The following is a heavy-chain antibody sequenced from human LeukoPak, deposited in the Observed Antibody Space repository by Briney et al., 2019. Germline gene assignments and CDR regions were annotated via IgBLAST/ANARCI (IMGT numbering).Heavy chain of an antibody. Sequence: SETLSLTCTVSGGSISSSSYYWGWIRQPPGKGLEWIGCIYYSGSTYYNPSLKSRVTISVDTSKNQFSLKLSSVTAADTAVYYCARPLRYSSSWHWFDPWGQGTLVTVSS. CDR2: IYYSGST. CDR1: GGSISSSSYY. CDR3: ARPLRYSSSWHWFDP. D-gene: IGHD6-13*01. J-gene: IGHJ5*02. V-gene: IGHV4-39*01.